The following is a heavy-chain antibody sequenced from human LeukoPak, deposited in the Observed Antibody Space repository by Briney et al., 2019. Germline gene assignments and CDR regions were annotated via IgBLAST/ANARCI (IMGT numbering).Heavy chain of an antibody. CDR2: INQDGSAK. V-gene: IGHV3-7*02. Sequence: GGSLRLSCAASGFTFSNSWMSWVRQAPGKGLEWVANINQDGSAKYYVDSVAGRFIISRDNAKNSLYLQMNSLRAEDTAVYYCASDSGSYRTFDYWGQGTLVTVSS. CDR3: ASDSGSYRTFDY. J-gene: IGHJ4*02. CDR1: GFTFSNSW. D-gene: IGHD1-26*01.